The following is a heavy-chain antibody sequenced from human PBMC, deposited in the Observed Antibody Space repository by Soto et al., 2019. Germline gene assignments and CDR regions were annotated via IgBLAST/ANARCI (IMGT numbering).Heavy chain of an antibody. Sequence: SETLSLTCTVSGGSISSSTYYWGWIRQPPGKGLEWIGSIYYSGSTYYNPSLKSRVTISVDMSKNHFSLKLNSVTAADTAVYYCASYDSSGGYPHFDYWGQGTLVT. CDR2: IYYSGST. CDR1: GGSISSSTYY. CDR3: ASYDSSGGYPHFDY. D-gene: IGHD6-19*01. V-gene: IGHV4-39*02. J-gene: IGHJ4*02.